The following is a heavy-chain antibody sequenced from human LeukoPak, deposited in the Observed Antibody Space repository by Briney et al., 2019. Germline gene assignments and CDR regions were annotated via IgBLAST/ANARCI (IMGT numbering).Heavy chain of an antibody. CDR1: GYTLTELS. CDR3: ATVRAYDYDSSGYYDY. J-gene: IGHJ4*02. D-gene: IGHD3-22*01. CDR2: FDPEDGET. Sequence: ASVKVSCKVSGYTLTELSMHWVRQAPGKGLEWMGGFDPEDGETIYAQKFQGRVTMTEDTSTDTAYMELSSLRSEDTAVYYCATVRAYDYDSSGYYDYWGQGTLVTVSP. V-gene: IGHV1-24*01.